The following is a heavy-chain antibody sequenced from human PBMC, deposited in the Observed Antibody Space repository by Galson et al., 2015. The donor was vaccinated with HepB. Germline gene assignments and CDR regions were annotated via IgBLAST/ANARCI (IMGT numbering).Heavy chain of an antibody. CDR3: TTDFTVGATLYYYGMDV. D-gene: IGHD1-26*01. V-gene: IGHV3-15*01. Sequence: LRLSCAASGFTFSNAWMSWVRQAPGKGLEWVGRIKSKTDGGTTDYAAPVKGRFTISRDDSKNTLYLQMNSLKTEDTAVYYCTTDFTVGATLYYYGMDVWGQGTTVTVSS. CDR2: IKSKTDGGTT. J-gene: IGHJ6*02. CDR1: GFTFSNAW.